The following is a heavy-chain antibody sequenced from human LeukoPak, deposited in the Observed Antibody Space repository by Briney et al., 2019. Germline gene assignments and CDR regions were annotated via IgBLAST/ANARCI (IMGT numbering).Heavy chain of an antibody. CDR3: ARDRGAYCGGDCYLGFDY. CDR1: GFTFSSYR. Sequence: PGGSLRLSCAASGFTFSSYRMNWVRQAPGKGLEWVSSISTSTNYIYYADSVKGRFTISRDNAKKSLYLQMTSLTAEDTAVYYCARDRGAYCGGDCYLGFDYWGRGTLVTVSS. J-gene: IGHJ4*01. D-gene: IGHD2-21*02. V-gene: IGHV3-21*01. CDR2: ISTSTNYI.